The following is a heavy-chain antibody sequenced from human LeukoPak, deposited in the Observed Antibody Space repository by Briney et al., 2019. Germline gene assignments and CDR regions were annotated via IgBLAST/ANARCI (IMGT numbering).Heavy chain of an antibody. D-gene: IGHD3-22*01. V-gene: IGHV3-9*01. CDR1: GFTFDDYA. CDR2: ISWNSGSI. Sequence: GGSLRLSCAASGFTFDDYAMHWVRQAPGKGLEWVSGISWNSGSIGYADSVKGRFTISRDNAKNSLYLQMNSLRAEDTALYYCAKSPGYYYDSGGYLDYWGQGTLVTVSS. J-gene: IGHJ4*02. CDR3: AKSPGYYYDSGGYLDY.